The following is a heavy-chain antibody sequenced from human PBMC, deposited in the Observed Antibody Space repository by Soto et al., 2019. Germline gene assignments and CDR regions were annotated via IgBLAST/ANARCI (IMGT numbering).Heavy chain of an antibody. CDR1: GFTFSSYA. J-gene: IGHJ1*01. CDR2: ISGSGGST. CDR3: ANVHGMVVEYFQH. D-gene: IGHD2-15*01. V-gene: IGHV3-23*01. Sequence: EVQLLESGGGLVQPGGSLRLSCAASGFTFSSYAMSWVRQAPGKGLEWVSAISGSGGSTYYADSVKGRFTISRDNSKNTLYLQMNSLRAEDTAVYYCANVHGMVVEYFQHWGQGTLVTVSS.